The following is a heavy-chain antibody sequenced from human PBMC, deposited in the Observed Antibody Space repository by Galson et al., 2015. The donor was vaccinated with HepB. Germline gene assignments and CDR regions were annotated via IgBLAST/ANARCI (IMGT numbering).Heavy chain of an antibody. CDR3: ARRHYGSGDPFDP. V-gene: IGHV4-34*01. CDR1: GGSFSGYY. J-gene: IGHJ5*02. CDR2: INHSGST. Sequence: ETLSLTCAVYGGSFSGYYWSWIRQPPGKGLEWIGEINHSGSTNYNPSLKSRVTISVDTSKNQFSLKLSSVTAADTAVYYCARRHYGSGDPFDPWGQGTLVTVSS. D-gene: IGHD3-10*01.